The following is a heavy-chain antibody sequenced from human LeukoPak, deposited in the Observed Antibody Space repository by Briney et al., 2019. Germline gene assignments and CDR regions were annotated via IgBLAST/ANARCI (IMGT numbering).Heavy chain of an antibody. V-gene: IGHV3-23*01. CDR1: GFTFSNYA. CDR2: ISISGGST. D-gene: IGHD5-12*01. J-gene: IGHJ4*02. Sequence: GGSLRLSCAASGFTFSNYAMSWVRQAPGKGLEWVSSISISGGSTYYADSVKGRFTISRDNSKNALYLQMNSLRAEDTAVYYCARDRGYTQDYWGQGTLVTVSS. CDR3: ARDRGYTQDY.